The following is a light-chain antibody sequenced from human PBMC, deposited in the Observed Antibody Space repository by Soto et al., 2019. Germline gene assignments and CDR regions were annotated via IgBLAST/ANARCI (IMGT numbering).Light chain of an antibody. Sequence: EIVLTQSPGTLSLSPGERATLSCRASQSVSNSFLAWYQQAPGQALRLLIYGAPSRATCIPDRVSGSGSGTDFTRTISRLEPEDFAAYYCHQYGSSPATFGQGTKVEIK. V-gene: IGKV3-20*01. CDR2: GAP. J-gene: IGKJ1*01. CDR1: QSVSNSF. CDR3: HQYGSSPAT.